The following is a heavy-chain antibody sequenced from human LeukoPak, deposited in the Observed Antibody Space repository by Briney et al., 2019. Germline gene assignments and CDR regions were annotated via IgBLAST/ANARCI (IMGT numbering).Heavy chain of an antibody. CDR1: GFTFDDYT. CDR2: ISWDGGST. D-gene: IGHD5-24*01. J-gene: IGHJ4*02. V-gene: IGHV3-43*01. CDR3: AKGGHGYNYYFDY. Sequence: PGGSLRLSCAASGFTFDDYTMHWVRQAPGKGLEWVSLISWDGGSTYYADSVKGRFTISSDNSKNSLYLQMNSLRTEDTALYYCAKGGHGYNYYFDYWGQGTLVTVSS.